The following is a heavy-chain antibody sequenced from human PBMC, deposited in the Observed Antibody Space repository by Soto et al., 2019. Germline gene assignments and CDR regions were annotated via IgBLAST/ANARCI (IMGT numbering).Heavy chain of an antibody. D-gene: IGHD4-17*01. V-gene: IGHV4-4*02. CDR2: IYHSGST. J-gene: IGHJ6*02. Sequence: KPSETLSLTCAVSGGSISSSNWWSWVRQPPGRGLEWIGEIYHSGSTNYNPSLKSRVTISVDKSKNQFSLKLSSVTAADTAVYYCARVCGFTTVTTNYYYYYGMDVWGQGTTVTVSS. CDR1: GGSISSSNW. CDR3: ARVCGFTTVTTNYYYYYGMDV.